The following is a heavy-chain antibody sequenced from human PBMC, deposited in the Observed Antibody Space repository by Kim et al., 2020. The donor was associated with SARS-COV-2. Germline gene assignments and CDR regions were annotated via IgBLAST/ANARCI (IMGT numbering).Heavy chain of an antibody. D-gene: IGHD6-19*01. CDR2: IYYSGST. V-gene: IGHV4-39*07. Sequence: SETLSLTCTVSGGSISSSSYYWSWIRQPPGKGLEWIGSIYYSGSTYYNPSLKSRVTISVDTSKNQFSLKLSSVTAADTAVYYCARGEQWRSYYWGQGTLVTVSS. J-gene: IGHJ4*02. CDR1: GGSISSSSYY. CDR3: ARGEQWRSYY.